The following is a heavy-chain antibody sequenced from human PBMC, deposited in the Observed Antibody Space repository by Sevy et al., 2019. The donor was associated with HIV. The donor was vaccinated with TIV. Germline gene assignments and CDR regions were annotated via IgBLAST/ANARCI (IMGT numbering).Heavy chain of an antibody. CDR2: IYYSGST. CDR3: ARSNYYDSSGLFDY. Sequence: SETLSLTCTVSGGSISSSSYYWGWIRQPPGKGLEWTGSIYYSGSTYYNPSLKSRVTISVDTSKNQFSLKLSSVTAADTAVYYCARSNYYDSSGLFDYWGQGTLVTVSS. D-gene: IGHD3-22*01. V-gene: IGHV4-39*01. CDR1: GGSISSSSYY. J-gene: IGHJ4*02.